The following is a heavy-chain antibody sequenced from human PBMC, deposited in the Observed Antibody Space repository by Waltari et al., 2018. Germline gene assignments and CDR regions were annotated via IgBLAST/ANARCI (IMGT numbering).Heavy chain of an antibody. J-gene: IGHJ4*02. CDR3: VSGGWGFYFDY. CDR1: GCSFSSYS. CDR2: ISSSTTYI. Sequence: VQLVESGGGLVKRGGALLLSCGAYGCSFSSYSMNRVRQAPGKGLEWVSSISSSTTYIHYADSVKGRFTISRDNAKNALYLQMNSLRVEDTAVYYCVSGGWGFYFDYWGQGTVVTVSS. D-gene: IGHD7-27*01. V-gene: IGHV3-21*01.